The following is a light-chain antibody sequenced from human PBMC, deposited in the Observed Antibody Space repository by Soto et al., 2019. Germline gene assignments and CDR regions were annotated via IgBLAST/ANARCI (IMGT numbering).Light chain of an antibody. J-gene: IGKJ1*01. V-gene: IGKV3-15*01. CDR2: GSS. CDR3: QQYTHWPVWS. Sequence: EIVLTQSPATLSVSPGERATISCRASQSISSNLAWYQQKPGQAPRLLIYGSSTRATGVPARFSGSGSGTEFTLTISSLQSEDFAMYYCQQYTHWPVWSFGQGTKVDIK. CDR1: QSISSN.